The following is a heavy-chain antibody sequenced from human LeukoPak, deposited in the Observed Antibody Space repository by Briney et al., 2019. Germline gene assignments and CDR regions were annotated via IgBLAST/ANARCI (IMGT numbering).Heavy chain of an antibody. CDR3: ARDEGRRSVLMVYAI. J-gene: IGHJ4*02. CDR2: ISSSGSTI. Sequence: PGGSLRLSCAASGFTFSDYYMSWIRQAPGKGLEWVSYISSSGSTIYYADSVKGRFTISGDNAKNSLYLQMNSLRAEDTAVYYCARDEGRRSVLMVYAIWGQGTLVTVSS. CDR1: GFTFSDYY. V-gene: IGHV3-11*04. D-gene: IGHD2-8*01.